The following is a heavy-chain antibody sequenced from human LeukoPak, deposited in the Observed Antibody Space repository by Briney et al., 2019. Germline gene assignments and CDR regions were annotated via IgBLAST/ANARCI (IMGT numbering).Heavy chain of an antibody. V-gene: IGHV4-4*07. Sequence: SGTLSLTCTVSGGSISSYYWNWIRQPAGKGLEWIGRIYSSGTTNYNPSLKSRVTMSVARSKNQFSLKLSSVTAADTAVYFCARGTPTDTTMVTTWGQGTLVTVSS. J-gene: IGHJ4*02. D-gene: IGHD5-18*01. CDR2: IYSSGTT. CDR1: GGSISSYY. CDR3: ARGTPTDTTMVTT.